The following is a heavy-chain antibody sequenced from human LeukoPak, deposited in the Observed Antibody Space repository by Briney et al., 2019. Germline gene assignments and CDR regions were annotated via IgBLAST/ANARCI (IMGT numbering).Heavy chain of an antibody. V-gene: IGHV3-21*01. CDR2: ITSSSSYS. D-gene: IGHD1-26*01. Sequence: PGGSLRLSCAASGFTFSSNSMNWVRQAPGKGLEWVSSITSSSSYSFYADSVKGRFTISRDNAKNSLYLQMNSLRAEDTAVYYCARAPGVGATVYDAFDIWGQGTMVTVSS. CDR1: GFTFSSNS. J-gene: IGHJ3*02. CDR3: ARAPGVGATVYDAFDI.